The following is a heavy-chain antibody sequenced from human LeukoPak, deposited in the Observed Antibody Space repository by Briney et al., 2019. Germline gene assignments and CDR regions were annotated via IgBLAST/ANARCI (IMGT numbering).Heavy chain of an antibody. CDR1: GFTFSSYS. D-gene: IGHD3-9*01. Sequence: PGGSLRLSCAASGFTFSSYSMNWVRQAPGKGLEWVSYITPSSDTIYYADSVKGRFTISRDNAKNSLYLQMNSLRAEDTAVYYCARDYDILTGLRYWGQGTLVTVSS. CDR2: ITPSSDTI. J-gene: IGHJ4*02. V-gene: IGHV3-48*01. CDR3: ARDYDILTGLRY.